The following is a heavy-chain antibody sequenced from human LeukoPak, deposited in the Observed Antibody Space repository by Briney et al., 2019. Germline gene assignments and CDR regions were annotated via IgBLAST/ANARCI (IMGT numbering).Heavy chain of an antibody. CDR3: ARGRRTMIGACWFDP. V-gene: IGHV4-34*01. CDR1: GGSISSYY. CDR2: INHSGST. D-gene: IGHD3-22*01. Sequence: KASETLSLTCTVSGGSISSYYWSWIRQPPGKGLEWIGEINHSGSTNYNPSLKSRVTISVDTSKNQFSLKLSSVTAADTAVYYCARGRRTMIGACWFDPWGQGTLVTVSS. J-gene: IGHJ5*02.